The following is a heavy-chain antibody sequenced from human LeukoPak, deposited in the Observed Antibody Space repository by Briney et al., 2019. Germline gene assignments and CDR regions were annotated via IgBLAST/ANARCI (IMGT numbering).Heavy chain of an antibody. Sequence: SEILSLTCAVYGGSFSGYYWSWIRQPPGKGLEWIGEINHSGSTNYNPSLKSRVTISVDTSKNQFSLKLSSVTASDTAVYYCAARRGVGIFDYWGQGTLVTVSS. V-gene: IGHV4-34*01. CDR1: GGSFSGYY. D-gene: IGHD2-21*01. CDR2: INHSGST. CDR3: AARRGVGIFDY. J-gene: IGHJ4*02.